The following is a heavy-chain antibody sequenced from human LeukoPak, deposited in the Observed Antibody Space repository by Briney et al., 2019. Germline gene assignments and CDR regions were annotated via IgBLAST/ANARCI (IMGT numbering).Heavy chain of an antibody. Sequence: SETLSLTWTVSGDSISSDYWNWIRQPPGKGLEWIGYMFYSGSTNYNPSLKSRVTISVDTSKNQFSLKLSSVTAADTAVYYCARRGVSTISWYFDLWGRGTLVTVSS. CDR2: MFYSGST. V-gene: IGHV4-59*08. CDR1: GDSISSDY. D-gene: IGHD5/OR15-5a*01. J-gene: IGHJ2*01. CDR3: ARRGVSTISWYFDL.